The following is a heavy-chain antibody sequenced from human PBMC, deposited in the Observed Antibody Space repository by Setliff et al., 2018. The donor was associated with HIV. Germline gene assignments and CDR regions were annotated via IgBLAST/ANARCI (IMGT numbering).Heavy chain of an antibody. Sequence: PGGSLSLSCAASGFTFNSYWMSWVRQAPGKGLEWVANIKYDSREIYYVDSVKGRFTLSRDNARNSLYLQVNSLRAEDTAVYYCARGLTHGYSYGYWDSWGRGTLVTVSS. CDR2: IKYDSREI. CDR1: GFTFNSYW. D-gene: IGHD5-18*01. J-gene: IGHJ4*02. V-gene: IGHV3-7*03. CDR3: ARGLTHGYSYGYWDS.